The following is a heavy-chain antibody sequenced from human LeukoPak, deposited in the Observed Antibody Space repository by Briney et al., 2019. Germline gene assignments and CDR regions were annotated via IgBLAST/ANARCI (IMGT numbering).Heavy chain of an antibody. CDR2: INHSGGN. CDR1: GGSFSGYF. V-gene: IGHV4-34*01. Sequence: SETLSLTCAVYGGSFSGYFWSWIRQPPGKGLEWIGEINHSGGNNYNPSLKSRVTISVDTSKNQFSLKMNSVTAADTAVYYCARAPSGEVESAARGDYLDYWGQGTLVTVSS. J-gene: IGHJ4*02. D-gene: IGHD6-13*01. CDR3: ARAPSGEVESAARGDYLDY.